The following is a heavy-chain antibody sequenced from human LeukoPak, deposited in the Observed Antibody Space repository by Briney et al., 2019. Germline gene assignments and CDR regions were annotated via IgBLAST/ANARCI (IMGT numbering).Heavy chain of an antibody. CDR2: IYTSGST. V-gene: IGHV4-4*07. D-gene: IGHD6-13*01. J-gene: IGHJ6*03. CDR3: ARDPGYSSSWLPIGYYYYYYYMDV. Sequence: SETLSLTCTVSGGSISSYYWSWIRQPAGKGLEWIGRIYTSGSTNYNPSLKSRVTMSVDTSKNQFSLKLSSVTAADTAVYYCARDPGYSSSWLPIGYYYYYYYMDVWGKGTAVTVSS. CDR1: GGSISSYY.